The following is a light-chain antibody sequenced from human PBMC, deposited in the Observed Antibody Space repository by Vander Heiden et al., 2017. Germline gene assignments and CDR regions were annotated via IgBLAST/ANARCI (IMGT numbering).Light chain of an antibody. V-gene: IGKV4-1*01. CDR2: WAS. Sequence: DIVMTQSPDSLAVSLGERATINCKSSQSVLHGSIHKNFIAWYQQKPGQPPNLLIYWASTRESGVPDRFSGSGSGTDFTLTISSLQAEDVAVYYCQQYYSTPYTFGQGTKLEIK. J-gene: IGKJ2*01. CDR3: QQYYSTPYT. CDR1: QSVLHGSIHKNF.